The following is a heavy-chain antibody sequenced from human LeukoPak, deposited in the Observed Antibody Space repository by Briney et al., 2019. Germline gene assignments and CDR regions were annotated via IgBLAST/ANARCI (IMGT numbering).Heavy chain of an antibody. CDR3: ARGTDVQWDY. V-gene: IGHV4-59*01. Sequence: ETPSLTCTVSADSISIDYWSWSRQPPAGRLEWSGYIYYTGSTNYNPPLQSPVNISVDPSKNQFSLKLSSVTAADTAIYYCARGTDVQWDYWGQGTLVTVSS. D-gene: IGHD1-26*01. J-gene: IGHJ4*02. CDR1: ADSISIDY. CDR2: IYYTGST.